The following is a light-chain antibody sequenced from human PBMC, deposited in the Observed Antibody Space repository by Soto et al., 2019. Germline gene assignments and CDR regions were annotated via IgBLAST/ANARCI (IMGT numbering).Light chain of an antibody. V-gene: IGKV3-11*01. CDR1: QSVSSY. CDR3: HQYNFWPT. J-gene: IGKJ1*01. CDR2: DAS. Sequence: EIVLTQSPATLSLSPGERATLSCRASQSVSSYLAWYQQKPGQAPRLLISDASNRATGIPARFSGSGSGTEFTLTISSLQSEDFAVYYCHQYNFWPTFGQGTKVDIK.